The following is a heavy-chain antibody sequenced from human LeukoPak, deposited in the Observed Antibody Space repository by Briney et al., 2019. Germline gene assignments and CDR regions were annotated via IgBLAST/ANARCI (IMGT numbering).Heavy chain of an antibody. Sequence: GGSLRLSCAASGFTFSTYGMSWVRQAPGKGLEWVGRIKSKTDGGTTDYAAPVKGRFTISRDDSKNTLYLQMNSLKTEDTAVYYCTTDITGGYSYAIRSDYWGQGTLVTVSS. D-gene: IGHD5-18*01. CDR2: IKSKTDGGTT. CDR3: TTDITGGYSYAIRSDY. J-gene: IGHJ4*02. V-gene: IGHV3-15*01. CDR1: GFTFSTYG.